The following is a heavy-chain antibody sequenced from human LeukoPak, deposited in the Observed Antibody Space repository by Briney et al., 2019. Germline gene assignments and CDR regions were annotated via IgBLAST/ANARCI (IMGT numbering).Heavy chain of an antibody. CDR3: ARGPWGVPANWFDP. D-gene: IGHD2-2*01. CDR1: GGSFSGYY. CDR2: INHSGST. Sequence: SETLSLTCAVYGGSFSGYYWSWIRQPPGKGLEWIGEINHSGSTNYNPSLKSRVTISVDTSKNQFSLKLSSVTAADTAVYYCARGPWGVPANWFDPWGQGTMVTVSS. V-gene: IGHV4-34*01. J-gene: IGHJ5*02.